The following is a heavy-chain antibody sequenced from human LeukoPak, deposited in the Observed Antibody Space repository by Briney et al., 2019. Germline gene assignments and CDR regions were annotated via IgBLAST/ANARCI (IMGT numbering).Heavy chain of an antibody. CDR1: GFTFSSYA. V-gene: IGHV3-30*04. CDR3: AIEMIGNNWFDP. D-gene: IGHD3-16*01. CDR2: ISYDGSNK. J-gene: IGHJ5*02. Sequence: GGSLRLSCAASGFTFSSYAMHWVRQAPGKGLEWVAVISYDGSNKYYAYSVKGRFTISRDNSKNTLYLQMNSLRAEDTAVYYCAIEMIGNNWFDPWGQGTLVTVSS.